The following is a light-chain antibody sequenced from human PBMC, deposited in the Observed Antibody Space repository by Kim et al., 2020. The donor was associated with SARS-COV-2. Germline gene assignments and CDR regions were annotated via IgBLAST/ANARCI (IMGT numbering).Light chain of an antibody. V-gene: IGKV3-11*01. CDR3: QQRSTWPLT. J-gene: IGKJ4*01. CDR2: DAS. CDR1: QSIRSY. Sequence: EIVLTQSPATLSLSPGERATLSCRASQSIRSYLAWYQQKPGQAPRLLIYDASNRATGIPARFSGSGSGTDFTLTISSLEPEDFAVYHCQQRSTWPLTFGGGTKVDIK.